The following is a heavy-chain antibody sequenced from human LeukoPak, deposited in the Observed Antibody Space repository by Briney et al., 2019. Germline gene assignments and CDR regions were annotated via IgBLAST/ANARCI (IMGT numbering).Heavy chain of an antibody. CDR2: IRYDGSNK. D-gene: IGHD2-2*01. Sequence: GGSLRLSCAASGFTFSSYGMHWVRQAPGKGLEWVAFIRYDGSNKYYADSVKGRFTISRDNSKNTLYLQMNSLRAEDTAVYYCARDLPYSIVVVPAATLDYWGQGTLVTVSS. CDR3: ARDLPYSIVVVPAATLDY. V-gene: IGHV3-30*02. J-gene: IGHJ4*02. CDR1: GFTFSSYG.